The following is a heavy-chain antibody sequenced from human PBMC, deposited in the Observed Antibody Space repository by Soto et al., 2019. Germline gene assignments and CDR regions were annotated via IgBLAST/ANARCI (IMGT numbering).Heavy chain of an antibody. CDR1: GGSISSGGYY. CDR3: ARGRPRFLEWLHWFDP. Sequence: PSETLSLTSTVSGGSISSGGYYWSWIRQHPGKGLEWIGYIYYSGSTYYNPSLKSRVTISVDTSKNQFSLKLSSVTAADTAVYYCARGRPRFLEWLHWFDPWGQGTLVTVSS. J-gene: IGHJ5*02. CDR2: IYYSGST. D-gene: IGHD3-3*01. V-gene: IGHV4-31*03.